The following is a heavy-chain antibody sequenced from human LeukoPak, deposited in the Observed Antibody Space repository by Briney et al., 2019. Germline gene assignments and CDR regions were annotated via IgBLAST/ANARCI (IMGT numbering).Heavy chain of an antibody. CDR1: GLTFSSYA. V-gene: IGHV3-23*01. CDR3: AKSTIAAVGKDYYYAMEA. D-gene: IGHD6-13*01. Sequence: GGSLRLSCAASGLTFSSYAMNWVRQAPGKGLEWVSGISGSGDTTYHADSVKGRFTISRDNSKNTLYLQMHSLRGEDTAVYYCAKSTIAAVGKDYYYAMEAWGQGTTVTVSS. J-gene: IGHJ6*02. CDR2: ISGSGDTT.